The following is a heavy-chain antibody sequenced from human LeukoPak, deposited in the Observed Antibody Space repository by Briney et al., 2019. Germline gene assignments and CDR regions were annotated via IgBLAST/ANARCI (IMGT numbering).Heavy chain of an antibody. V-gene: IGHV1-18*01. CDR1: GYTFTSYG. CDR3: ARDGYGYSSSWYVGNYFDY. J-gene: IGHJ4*02. Sequence: ASVKVSCKASGYTFTSYGISWVRQAPGQGLEWMGWISAYNGNTNYAQKLQGRVTMTTDTSTSTAYMELRSLRSDDTALYYCARDGYGYSSSWYVGNYFDYWGQGTLVTVSS. CDR2: ISAYNGNT. D-gene: IGHD6-13*01.